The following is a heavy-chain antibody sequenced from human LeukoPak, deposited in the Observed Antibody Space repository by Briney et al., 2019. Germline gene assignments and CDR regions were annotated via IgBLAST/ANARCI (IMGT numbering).Heavy chain of an antibody. D-gene: IGHD6-13*01. CDR1: GYSISSGYY. V-gene: IGHV4-38-2*02. Sequence: PSETLSLTCTVSGYSISSGYYWGWIRQSPGKGLEWIASFYNSGSTYYTPSLKSRVTISVDTSKNQFSLKLSSVTAADTAVYYCAREYRSSWYFNLFDPWGQGTLVTVSS. CDR2: FYNSGST. CDR3: AREYRSSWYFNLFDP. J-gene: IGHJ5*02.